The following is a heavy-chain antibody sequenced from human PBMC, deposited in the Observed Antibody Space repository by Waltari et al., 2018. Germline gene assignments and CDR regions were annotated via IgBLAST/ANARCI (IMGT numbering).Heavy chain of an antibody. CDR2: IFHAGFT. D-gene: IGHD6-13*01. V-gene: IGHV4-38-2*01. CDR1: GYSIDRGYF. J-gene: IGHJ4*02. CDR3: ARAPGVAAAAYFDY. Sequence: QVQLQESGPGLVKPSENLSLTCDVSGYSIDRGYFWGWVRQPPGKGLEWIGTIFHAGFTYYTPSLKGRVSMSVDTSKNQFSLNLSSVTAADTAVYYCARAPGVAAAAYFDYWGQGILVTVSS.